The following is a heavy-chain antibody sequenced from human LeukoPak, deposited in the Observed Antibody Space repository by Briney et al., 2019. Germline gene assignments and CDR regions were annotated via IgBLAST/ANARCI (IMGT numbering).Heavy chain of an antibody. CDR1: GYSISSGYY. D-gene: IGHD3-10*01. V-gene: IGHV4-38-2*01. CDR2: IYHSGST. J-gene: IGHJ5*02. CDR3: ARGGPYYYGSGPFGFDP. Sequence: SETLSLTCAVSGYSISSGYYWGWIRQPPGKGLEWIGSIYHSGSTYYNPSLKSRVTISVDTSKNQFSLKLSSATAADTAVYYCARGGPYYYGSGPFGFDPWGQGTLVTVSS.